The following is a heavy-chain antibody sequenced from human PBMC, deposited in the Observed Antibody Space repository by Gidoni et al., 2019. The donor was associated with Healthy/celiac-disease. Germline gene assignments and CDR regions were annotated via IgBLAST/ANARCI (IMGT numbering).Heavy chain of an antibody. J-gene: IGHJ3*01. CDR1: GCTCSSYA. V-gene: IGHV3-30-3*01. CDR2: ISYEGINK. D-gene: IGHD3-10*01. Sequence: QVQLVESGGGVVQPGRSLRLSCAAPGCTCSSYAMHWVRQAPGKGLEWVAVISYEGINKYYADSVKGRFTISRDNSKNTLYLQMNSLRAEDTAVYYCASGGEPWGFSTVHQNWGQGTMVTVSS. CDR3: ASGGEPWGFSTVHQN.